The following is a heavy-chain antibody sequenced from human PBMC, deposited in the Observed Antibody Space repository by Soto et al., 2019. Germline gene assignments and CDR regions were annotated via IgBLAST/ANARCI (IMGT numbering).Heavy chain of an antibody. CDR2: ISYTGST. CDR3: ARHMAFIAVSGTGAFDI. CDR1: GGSISSFY. J-gene: IGHJ3*02. D-gene: IGHD6-19*01. Sequence: SETLSLTCTVSGGSISSFYWSWIRQPPGKGLEWIGYISYTGSTNYNPSLRSRVTISVDTSKNHFSLNLSSVTAADTAVYYCARHMAFIAVSGTGAFDIWGQGTMVTVSS. V-gene: IGHV4-59*08.